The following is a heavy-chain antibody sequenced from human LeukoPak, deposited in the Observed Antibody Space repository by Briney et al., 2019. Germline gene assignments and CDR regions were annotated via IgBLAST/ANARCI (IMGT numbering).Heavy chain of an antibody. Sequence: ASVKVSCKASGGTFSSYAISWVRQAPGQGLEWMGWISAYNGNTNYAQKLQGRVTMTTDTSTSTAYMGLRSLRSDDTAVYYCAGGATPYNWFDPWGQGTLVTVSS. CDR2: ISAYNGNT. CDR3: AGGATPYNWFDP. J-gene: IGHJ5*02. CDR1: GGTFSSYA. V-gene: IGHV1-18*01.